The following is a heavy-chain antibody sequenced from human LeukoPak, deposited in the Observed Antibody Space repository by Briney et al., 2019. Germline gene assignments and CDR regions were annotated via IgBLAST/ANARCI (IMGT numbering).Heavy chain of an antibody. Sequence: GASVKVSCKASGYTFTGYYMHWVRQAPGQGLEWMGWINPNSGGTNYAQKFQGRVTMTRDASISTAYMELSRLRSDDTAVCYCARVSSGWYHNWFDPWGQGTLVTVSS. J-gene: IGHJ5*02. CDR1: GYTFTGYY. D-gene: IGHD6-19*01. CDR3: ARVSSGWYHNWFDP. V-gene: IGHV1-2*02. CDR2: INPNSGGT.